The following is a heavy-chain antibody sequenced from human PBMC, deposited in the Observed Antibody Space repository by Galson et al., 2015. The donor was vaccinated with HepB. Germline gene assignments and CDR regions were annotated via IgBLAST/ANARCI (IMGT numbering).Heavy chain of an antibody. CDR2: IFPGDSDT. Sequence: QSGAEVKEPGESLKISCKGSGYTFTNSWIGWVRQMPGKGLEWMGIIFPGDSDTTYSPSFQGQATISVDKSISTAYLQWRSLKASDTAMYYCARRVVVTATNWHFDLWGRGALVTVFS. D-gene: IGHD2-21*02. CDR3: ARRVVVTATNWHFDL. CDR1: GYTFTNSW. J-gene: IGHJ2*01. V-gene: IGHV5-51*01.